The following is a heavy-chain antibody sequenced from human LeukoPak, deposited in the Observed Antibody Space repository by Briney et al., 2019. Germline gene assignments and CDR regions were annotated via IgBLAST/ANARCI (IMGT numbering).Heavy chain of an antibody. D-gene: IGHD6-13*01. CDR1: GGSFSGYY. J-gene: IGHJ6*03. CDR3: ARTTEAHSWQTRYYSYYMDV. Sequence: KPSETLSLTCAVYGGSFSGYYWSWIRQPPGKGLEWIGEINHSGSTNYNPSLKSRVTIPVDTSKNQFSLKLSSVTAADTAVYYCARTTEAHSWQTRYYSYYMDVWGKGTTVTVSS. CDR2: INHSGST. V-gene: IGHV4-34*01.